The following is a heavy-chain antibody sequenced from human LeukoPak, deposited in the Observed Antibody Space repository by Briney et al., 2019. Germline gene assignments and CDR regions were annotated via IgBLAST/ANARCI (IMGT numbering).Heavy chain of an antibody. CDR1: GFTFTGYY. D-gene: IGHD3-10*01. J-gene: IGHJ4*02. CDR2: INPHSGGT. CDR3: ARDLRDERGSTGVDY. V-gene: IGHV1-2*02. Sequence: ASVRVSCKASGFTFTGYYMHWLRQAPGQALEWMGWINPHSGGTNYAQKFQGRVTMIRDTSISTAYMDLSSLRSDDTAVYYCARDLRDERGSTGVDYWGQGTLVTV.